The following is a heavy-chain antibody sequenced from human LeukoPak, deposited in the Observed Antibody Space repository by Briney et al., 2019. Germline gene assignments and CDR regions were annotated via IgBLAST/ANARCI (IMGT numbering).Heavy chain of an antibody. CDR1: GFTFSSYG. Sequence: PGKSLRLSCAASGFTFSSYGMHWVRQAPGKGLEWVAIISYDGSKKHYVDSVKGRFTISRDNAKNSLYLQMNSLRAEDTAVYYCARDFGRGGYNWFDPWGQGTLVTVSS. V-gene: IGHV3-30*03. CDR3: ARDFGRGGYNWFDP. CDR2: ISYDGSKK. J-gene: IGHJ5*02. D-gene: IGHD3-10*01.